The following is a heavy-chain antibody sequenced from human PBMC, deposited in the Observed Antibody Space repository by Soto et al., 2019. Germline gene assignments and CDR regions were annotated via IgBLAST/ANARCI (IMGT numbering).Heavy chain of an antibody. CDR1: GGSINSPSSY. V-gene: IGHV4-39*01. CDR2: IYYSWTS. J-gene: IGHJ4*02. D-gene: IGHD6-19*01. Sequence: QLQLQESGPGLVKPSETLSLTCTVSGGSINSPSSYWAWIRQLPGKGLEWIGSIYYSWTSYSNPSLKSRISMSVDTSRNQFSLKLNSVAAADTAVDYCARLQRRWLNADYGGQGTLVTVSS. CDR3: ARLQRRWLNADY.